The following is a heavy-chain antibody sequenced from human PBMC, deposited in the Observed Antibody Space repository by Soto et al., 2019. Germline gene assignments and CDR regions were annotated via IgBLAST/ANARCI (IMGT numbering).Heavy chain of an antibody. J-gene: IGHJ6*02. CDR3: AKIKAGSSFDVGYYYGMDV. D-gene: IGHD6-13*01. Sequence: GGSLRLSCAASGFTFSSYAMSWVRQAPGKGLEWVSAISGSGGSTYYADSVKGRFTISRDNSKNTLYLKMNSLRAEDTAVYYCAKIKAGSSFDVGYYYGMDVWGQGTTVTVSS. CDR2: ISGSGGST. CDR1: GFTFSSYA. V-gene: IGHV3-23*01.